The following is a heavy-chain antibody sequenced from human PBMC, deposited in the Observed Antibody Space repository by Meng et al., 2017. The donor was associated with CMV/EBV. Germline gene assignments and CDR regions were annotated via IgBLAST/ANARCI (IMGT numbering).Heavy chain of an antibody. CDR2: INWNGGST. D-gene: IGHD1-26*01. CDR3: ARVGYSGSYYDDAFDI. Sequence: GESLKISCAASGFTFDDYGMSWVRQAPGKGLEWVSGINWNGGSTGYADSVKGRFTISRDNAKNSLYLQMNSLRAEDTALYHCARVGYSGSYYDDAFDIWGQGTMVIVSS. V-gene: IGHV3-20*01. J-gene: IGHJ3*02. CDR1: GFTFDDYG.